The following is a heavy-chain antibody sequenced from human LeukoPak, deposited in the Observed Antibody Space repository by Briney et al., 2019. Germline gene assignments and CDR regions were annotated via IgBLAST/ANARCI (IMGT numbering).Heavy chain of an antibody. CDR2: IKQDGSEK. J-gene: IGHJ4*02. CDR3: ARDSLIPGATGGEDY. CDR1: GFMFSSYW. Sequence: PGGSLSLSCAASGFMFSSYWMSWVRQAPAKGLEWVANIKQDGSEKYYVDSVKGRFIISRDNAKISLYLQMNSLRAEDTAVYYCARDSLIPGATGGEDYWGQGTLVTVSS. D-gene: IGHD1-26*01. V-gene: IGHV3-7*05.